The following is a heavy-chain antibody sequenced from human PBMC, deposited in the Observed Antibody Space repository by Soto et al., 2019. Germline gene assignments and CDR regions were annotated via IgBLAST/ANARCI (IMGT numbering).Heavy chain of an antibody. V-gene: IGHV3-74*01. J-gene: IGHJ6*02. D-gene: IGHD3-10*01. CDR1: GFTFSSYW. CDR2: MNEDGGTT. CDR3: ASDLSGRADV. Sequence: GGSLRLSCAASGFTFSSYWMHWVRQAPGKWLVWVSRMNEDGGTTDYADSVKGRFTISRDNAKNTLYLQMNSLRVEDTAVYYCASDLSGRADVWGQGXTVTVYS.